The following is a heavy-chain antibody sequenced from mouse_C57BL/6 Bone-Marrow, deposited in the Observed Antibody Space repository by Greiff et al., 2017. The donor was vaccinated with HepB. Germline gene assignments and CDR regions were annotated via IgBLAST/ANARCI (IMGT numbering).Heavy chain of an antibody. CDR3: ERGGASYYGNDGWFAY. V-gene: IGHV1-53*01. CDR2: INPSNGDT. CDR1: GYTFTSYW. J-gene: IGHJ3*01. Sequence: QVQLQQPGTELVKPGASVKLSCKASGYTFTSYWMHWVKQRPRQGLEWIGNINPSNGDTNYNEKFKSKATRTVDKSSSTAYMQLSSLTSEDSAVYYCERGGASYYGNDGWFAYWGQGTLFTVSA. D-gene: IGHD2-2*01.